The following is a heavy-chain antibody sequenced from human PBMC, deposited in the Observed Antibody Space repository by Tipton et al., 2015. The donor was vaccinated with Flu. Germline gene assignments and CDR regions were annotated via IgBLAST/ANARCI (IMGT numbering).Heavy chain of an antibody. CDR1: GGSISGHY. CDR2: LSDSGST. D-gene: IGHD2-15*01. J-gene: IGHJ4*02. Sequence: TLSLTCTVSGGSISGHYWSWIRQPPGKGLEWIGFLSDSGSTNYNPSLKSRVTISEDTSKNQFSLKMNSVTAADTAVYYCARHALAVVYLDSWGQGTLVTVSS. V-gene: IGHV4-59*08. CDR3: ARHALAVVYLDS.